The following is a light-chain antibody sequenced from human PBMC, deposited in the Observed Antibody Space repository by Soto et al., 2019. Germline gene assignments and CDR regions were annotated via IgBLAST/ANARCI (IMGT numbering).Light chain of an antibody. CDR2: ATS. CDR3: QQSYAIPLT. V-gene: IGKV1-39*01. Sequence: DIQMTQSPSSLSASVGDRVSITCRASQSISANLNWFEQKPGRAPNLLIYATSTLQSGVTYRFSGTRSGTDFTLTISTLQPEDSATYYCQQSYAIPLTFGGGTKVDIK. CDR1: QSISAN. J-gene: IGKJ4*01.